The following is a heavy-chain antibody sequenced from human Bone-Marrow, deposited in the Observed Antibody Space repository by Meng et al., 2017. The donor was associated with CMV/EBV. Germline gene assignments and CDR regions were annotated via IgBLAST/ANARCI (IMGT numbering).Heavy chain of an antibody. J-gene: IGHJ4*02. CDR3: AKDRAGAARPKGPFDY. Sequence: GGSLRLSCAASGFTFSSYEMNWVRQAPGKGLEWVSYISSSGSTIYYADSVKGRFTISRDNSKNTLYLQMNSLRAEDTAVYYCAKDRAGAARPKGPFDYWGQGTLVTVSS. D-gene: IGHD6-6*01. V-gene: IGHV3-48*03. CDR2: ISSSGSTI. CDR1: GFTFSSYE.